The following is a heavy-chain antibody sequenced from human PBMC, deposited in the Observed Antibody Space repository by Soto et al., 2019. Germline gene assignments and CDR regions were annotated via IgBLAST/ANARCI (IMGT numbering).Heavy chain of an antibody. D-gene: IGHD6-19*01. J-gene: IGHJ4*02. CDR3: ASLEYSSGWYRFGY. CDR1: GGSISSYY. CDR2: IYYSGST. Sequence: QVQLQESGPGLVKPSETLSLTCTVSGGSISSYYWSWIRQPPGKGLEWIGYIYYSGSTNYNPSLKSRVTRSVDTSKNQLSLKMSSVTAADTAVYYCASLEYSSGWYRFGYWGLGTLVTVSS. V-gene: IGHV4-59*01.